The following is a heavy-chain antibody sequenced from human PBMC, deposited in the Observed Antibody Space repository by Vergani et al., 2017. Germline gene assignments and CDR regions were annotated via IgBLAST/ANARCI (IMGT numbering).Heavy chain of an antibody. J-gene: IGHJ3*02. V-gene: IGHV4-31*03. CDR3: ASGYRGSSNAFDI. CDR2: IYYSGST. D-gene: IGHD6-6*01. CDR1: GDSISSGVHY. Sequence: QVQLQESGPGLVKPSQTLSLTCSIPGDSISSGVHYWNWIRQHPGKGLEWIGYIYYSGSTYYNPSLKSRVTISVETSKNQCSLKLSSVTAADTAVYYCASGYRGSSNAFDIWGQGTMVTVSS.